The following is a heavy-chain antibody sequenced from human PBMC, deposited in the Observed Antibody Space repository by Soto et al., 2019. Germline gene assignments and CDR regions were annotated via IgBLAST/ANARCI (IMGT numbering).Heavy chain of an antibody. CDR2: ISGSGGST. CDR3: AKEGQLLWFGELWNWFDP. J-gene: IGHJ5*02. Sequence: GGSLRLSCAASGFTFRSYAMSWVRQAPGKGLEWVSAISGSGGSTYYADSVRGRFTISRDNSKNTLYLQMNSLRAEDTAVYYCAKEGQLLWFGELWNWFDPWGQGTLVTVSS. CDR1: GFTFRSYA. V-gene: IGHV3-23*01. D-gene: IGHD3-10*01.